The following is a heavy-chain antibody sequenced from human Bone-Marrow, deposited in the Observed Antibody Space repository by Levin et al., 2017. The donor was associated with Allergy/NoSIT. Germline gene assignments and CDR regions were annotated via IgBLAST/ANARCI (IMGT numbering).Heavy chain of an antibody. CDR3: TTLGSSRRFDY. D-gene: IGHD3-10*01. CDR1: RFTFSDAW. CDR2: IKSTSEGGTT. V-gene: IGHV3-15*01. J-gene: IGHJ4*02. Sequence: GESLKISCAASRFTFSDAWMNWVRQAPGKGLEWIGRIKSTSEGGTTDYAAPVKGRFTISRDDSESRVYLVMNSLKIEDTAKYYCTTLGSSRRFDYWGQGALVTVSS.